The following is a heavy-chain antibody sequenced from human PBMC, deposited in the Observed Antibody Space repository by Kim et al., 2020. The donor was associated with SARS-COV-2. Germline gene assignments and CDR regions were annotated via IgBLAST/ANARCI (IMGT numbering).Heavy chain of an antibody. CDR2: TYYRSKWYN. D-gene: IGHD6-6*01. Sequence: SQTLSLTCAISGDSVSSNSAAWNWIRQSPSRGLEWLGRTYYRSKWYNDYAVSVKSRITINPDTSKNQFSLQLNSVTPEDTAVYYCARDSAARPGAHYYYYGMDVWGQGTTVTVSS. CDR1: GDSVSSNSAA. CDR3: ARDSAARPGAHYYYYGMDV. V-gene: IGHV6-1*01. J-gene: IGHJ6*02.